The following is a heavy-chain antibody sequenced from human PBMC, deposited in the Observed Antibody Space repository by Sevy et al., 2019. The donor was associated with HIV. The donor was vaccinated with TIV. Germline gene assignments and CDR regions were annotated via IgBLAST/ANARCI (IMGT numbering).Heavy chain of an antibody. CDR3: ATRSSGRGYYYYGMDV. CDR1: GFTFSNYN. D-gene: IGHD6-6*01. CDR2: ISSSSSTI. Sequence: GGSLRLSCAASGFTFSNYNMNWVRQAPGKGLEWVSYISSSSSTIYYADSVKGRFTISRDKAKNSLYLQMNSLRAEDTAVYYCATRSSGRGYYYYGMDVWGQGTTVTVSS. J-gene: IGHJ6*02. V-gene: IGHV3-48*01.